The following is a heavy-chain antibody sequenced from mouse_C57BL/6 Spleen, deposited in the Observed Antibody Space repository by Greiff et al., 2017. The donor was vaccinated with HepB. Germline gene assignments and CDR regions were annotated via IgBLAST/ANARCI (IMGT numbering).Heavy chain of an antibody. CDR2: ISSGGDYI. CDR1: GFTFSSYA. CDR3: TREGIYDGYSAWFAY. V-gene: IGHV5-9-1*02. Sequence: EVQRVESGEGLVKPGGSLKLSCAASGFTFSSYAMSWVRQTPEKRLEWVAYISSGGDYIYYADTVKGRFTISRDNARNTLYLQMSSLKSEDTAMYYCTREGIYDGYSAWFAYWGQGTLVTVSA. D-gene: IGHD2-3*01. J-gene: IGHJ3*01.